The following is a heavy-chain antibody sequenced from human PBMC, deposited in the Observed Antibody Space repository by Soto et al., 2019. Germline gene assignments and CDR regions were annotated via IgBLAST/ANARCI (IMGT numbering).Heavy chain of an antibody. CDR1: GFICSSYW. D-gene: IGHD3-10*01. J-gene: IGHJ4*02. Sequence: EVQLVESGGGLVQPGGSLRLSCSASGFICSSYWMSWLSQAAGKGLEWVASMNEYGSERYYVDSVKGRFTISRDNAKNSLYLQMNSLRAEDTAVYYCARATGADKEDYWGQGTLVTVSS. CDR3: ARATGADKEDY. CDR2: MNEYGSER. V-gene: IGHV3-7*04.